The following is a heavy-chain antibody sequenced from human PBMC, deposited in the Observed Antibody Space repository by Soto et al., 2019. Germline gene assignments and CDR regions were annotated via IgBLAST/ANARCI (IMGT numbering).Heavy chain of an antibody. Sequence: GESLKISCAASGFTFSSYAMHWVRQAPGKGLEWVAVISYDGSNKYYADSVKGRFTISRDNSKNTLYLQMNSLRAEDTAVYYCAKDLSWGLGPPSYFDYWGQGTLVTVSS. J-gene: IGHJ4*02. CDR3: AKDLSWGLGPPSYFDY. V-gene: IGHV3-30*04. CDR1: GFTFSSYA. D-gene: IGHD1-26*01. CDR2: ISYDGSNK.